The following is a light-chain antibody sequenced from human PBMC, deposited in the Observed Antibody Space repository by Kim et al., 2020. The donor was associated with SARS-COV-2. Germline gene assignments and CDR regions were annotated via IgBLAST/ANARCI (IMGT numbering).Light chain of an antibody. CDR3: QQYNNWPPWIT. V-gene: IGKV3-15*01. Sequence: EIVMTQSPATLSVSPGERATLSCRASQSVSSNLAWDQQKPGQAPRLLIYGASTRATGIPARFSGSGSGTEFTLTISRLQSEDFAVYYWQQYNNWPPWITFGQGTRLEIK. CDR1: QSVSSN. J-gene: IGKJ5*01. CDR2: GAS.